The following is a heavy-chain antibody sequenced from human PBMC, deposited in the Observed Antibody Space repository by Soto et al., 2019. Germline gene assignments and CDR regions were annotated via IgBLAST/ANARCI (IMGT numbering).Heavy chain of an antibody. Sequence: QVQLVQSGAEVRKPGASVKVSCKASGYTFTTYGISWVRQAPGQGLEWMGWISGYDGHTKYAQKFQGRIIMTTDTSTSTVYMDLRSLRSDDTAVYYCAREAEMPYYYYGLDVWGQGTTVTVSS. CDR3: AREAEMPYYYYGLDV. CDR2: ISGYDGHT. V-gene: IGHV1-18*01. J-gene: IGHJ6*02. CDR1: GYTFTTYG. D-gene: IGHD2-2*01.